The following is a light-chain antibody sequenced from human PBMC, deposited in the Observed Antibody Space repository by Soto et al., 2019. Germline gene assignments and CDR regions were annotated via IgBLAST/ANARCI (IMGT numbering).Light chain of an antibody. V-gene: IGKV1-5*03. Sequence: IQMTQSPSTLSASVGDRVTITCRASQTISSWLAWYQQKPGKAPKLPIYKASTLKSGVPSRFSGSGSGTEFTLTISSLQPDDFATYYCQHYNSYSEAFGQGTKVDI. CDR1: QTISSW. J-gene: IGKJ1*01. CDR3: QHYNSYSEA. CDR2: KAS.